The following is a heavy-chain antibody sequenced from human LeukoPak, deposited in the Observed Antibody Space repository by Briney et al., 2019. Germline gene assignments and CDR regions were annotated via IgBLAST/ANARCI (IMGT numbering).Heavy chain of an antibody. D-gene: IGHD2-15*01. V-gene: IGHV3-48*01. CDR3: ARDGYPHRFDP. CDR2: IDSSSTTI. J-gene: IGHJ5*02. CDR1: RFTFSSYS. Sequence: GGPLRLSCAASRFTFSSYSMNWVRQAPGKGLEWVSYIDSSSTTIYYADSVKGRFTISRDNAKNSLYLQMNSLRAEDTAIYYCARDGYPHRFDPWGQGTLVTVSS.